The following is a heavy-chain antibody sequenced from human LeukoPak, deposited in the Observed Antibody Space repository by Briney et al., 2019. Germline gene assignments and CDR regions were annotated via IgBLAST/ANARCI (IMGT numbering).Heavy chain of an antibody. CDR3: ARLPVFGGYYYGMDV. CDR2: IYYSGST. D-gene: IGHD3-3*01. CDR1: GGSISSYY. J-gene: IGHJ6*02. V-gene: IGHV4-59*01. Sequence: SETLSLTRTVSGGSISSYYWSWIRQPPGKGLEWIGDIYYSGSTNYNPSLKSRVTISVDTSKNQFSLKLSSVTAADTAVYYCARLPVFGGYYYGMDVWGQGTTVTVSS.